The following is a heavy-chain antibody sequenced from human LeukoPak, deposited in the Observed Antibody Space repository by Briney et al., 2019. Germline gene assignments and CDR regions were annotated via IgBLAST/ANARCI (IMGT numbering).Heavy chain of an antibody. Sequence: SQTLSLTCAVSGGSISSGGYCWGWIRQQPGRGREWNVYIYDSGSTYKNPSRKSRFTISVARSKNQFPLKLSSVTAADTAVYYCARAHCSSTSCYGYWFDLWGQGTLVTVSS. CDR1: GGSISSGGYC. J-gene: IGHJ5*02. CDR2: IYDSGST. CDR3: ARAHCSSTSCYGYWFDL. D-gene: IGHD2-2*01. V-gene: IGHV4-30-2*01.